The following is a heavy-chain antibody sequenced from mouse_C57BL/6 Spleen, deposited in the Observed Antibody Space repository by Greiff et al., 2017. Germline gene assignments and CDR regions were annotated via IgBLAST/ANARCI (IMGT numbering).Heavy chain of an antibody. J-gene: IGHJ3*01. CDR2: ISSGSSTS. CDR1: GFTFSDYG. CDR3: ATLPEGFAY. V-gene: IGHV5-17*01. Sequence: EVKLMESGGGLVKPGGSLKLSCAASGFTFSDYGMHWVRQAPEKGLEWVAYISSGSSTSYYADTVKGRFTISRDNAKNTLFLQMTSLRSEDTAMYYCATLPEGFAYWGQGTLVTVSA. D-gene: IGHD2-1*01.